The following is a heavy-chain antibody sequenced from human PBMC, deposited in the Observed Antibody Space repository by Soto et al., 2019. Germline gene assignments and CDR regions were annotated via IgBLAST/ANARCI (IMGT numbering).Heavy chain of an antibody. CDR2: VYNSGST. V-gene: IGHV4-59*01. J-gene: IGHJ4*02. D-gene: IGHD6-13*01. CDR3: ARYRREAVAGYTLDN. CDR1: GGSISSNY. Sequence: SETLSLTCTVSGGSISSNYWTRIRQPPGKGLEWIGYVYNSGSTNYNPSLKSRVTISEDTSKSQFSLKVNSMTAADTAVYYCARYRREAVAGYTLDNWGQGILVTVSS.